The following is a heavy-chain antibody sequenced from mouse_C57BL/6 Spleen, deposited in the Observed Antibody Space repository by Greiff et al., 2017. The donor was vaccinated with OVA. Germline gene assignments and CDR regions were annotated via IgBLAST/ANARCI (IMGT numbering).Heavy chain of an antibody. Sequence: QVQLQQSGPELVKPGASVKISCKASGYAFSSSWMNWVKQRPGKGLEWIGRIYPGDGDTNYNVKFKGKATLTADKSSSTAYMQLSSLTSEDSAVYFCAREEDWVDYWGQGTTLTVSS. CDR1: GYAFSSSW. D-gene: IGHD4-1*01. CDR2: IYPGDGDT. CDR3: AREEDWVDY. V-gene: IGHV1-82*01. J-gene: IGHJ2*01.